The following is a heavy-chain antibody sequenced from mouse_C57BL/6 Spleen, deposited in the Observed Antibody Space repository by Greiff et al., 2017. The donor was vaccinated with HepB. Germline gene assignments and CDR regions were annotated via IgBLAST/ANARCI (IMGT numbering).Heavy chain of an antibody. CDR3: ARSGYGKEYYFDY. D-gene: IGHD2-10*02. CDR1: GYTFTSYW. J-gene: IGHJ2*01. Sequence: VQLQQPGAELVKPGASVKMSCKASGYTFTSYWITWVKQRPGQGLEWIGDIYPGSGSTNYNEKFKSKATLTVDTSSSTAYMQLSSLTSEDSAVYYCARSGYGKEYYFDYWGQGTTLTVSS. CDR2: IYPGSGST. V-gene: IGHV1-55*01.